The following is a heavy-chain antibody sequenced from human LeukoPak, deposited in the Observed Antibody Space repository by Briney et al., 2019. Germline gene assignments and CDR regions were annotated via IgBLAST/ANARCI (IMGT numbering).Heavy chain of an antibody. V-gene: IGHV3-48*04. CDR2: ISSSSSTI. D-gene: IGHD3-22*01. CDR3: AREPEMYYYDSSDCYFDY. CDR1: GFTFSSYS. J-gene: IGHJ4*02. Sequence: GGSLRLSCAASGFTFSSYSMNWVRQAPGKGLEWVSYISSSSSTIYYADSVKGRFTISRDNAKNSLYLQMNSLRAEDTAVYYCAREPEMYYYDSSDCYFDYWGQGTLVTVSS.